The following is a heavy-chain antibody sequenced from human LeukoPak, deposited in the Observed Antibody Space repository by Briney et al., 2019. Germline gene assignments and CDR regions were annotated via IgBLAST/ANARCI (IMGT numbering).Heavy chain of an antibody. Sequence: GGCLRLSCAASGFTFSSYSMNWVRQAPGKGLEWVSSISSSSSYIYYADSVKGRFTISRDNSKNTLYLQMNSLRAEDTAVYYCAKSRMYIAAAGTLDYWGQGTLVTVSS. D-gene: IGHD6-13*01. CDR1: GFTFSSYS. V-gene: IGHV3-21*04. CDR3: AKSRMYIAAAGTLDY. CDR2: ISSSSSYI. J-gene: IGHJ4*02.